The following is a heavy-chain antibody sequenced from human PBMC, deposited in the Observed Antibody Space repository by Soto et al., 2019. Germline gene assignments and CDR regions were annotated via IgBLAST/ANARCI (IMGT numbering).Heavy chain of an antibody. CDR2: IRQDGYEK. CDR1: GSAISEYW. D-gene: IGHD2-8*02. Sequence: TGGSLRLSCAVSGSAISEYWMSWVRQAPGEGLEWVANIRQDGYEKHYLDSVRGRFTISRDNARNSLYLYVNSLRADDSAVYYCTRGTDLRFCTGYSCPGIDVWGPGTTVTVSS. V-gene: IGHV3-7*03. J-gene: IGHJ6*02. CDR3: TRGTDLRFCTGYSCPGIDV.